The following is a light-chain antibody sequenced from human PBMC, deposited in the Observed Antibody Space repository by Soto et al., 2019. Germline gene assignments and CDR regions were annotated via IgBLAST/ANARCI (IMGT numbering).Light chain of an antibody. V-gene: IGLV2-14*01. CDR3: SSYSNTVVV. CDR2: DVS. CDR1: SSDVGSNNY. J-gene: IGLJ2*01. Sequence: QSVLTQPASVSGSPGQSITISCTGTSSDVGSNNYVSWYQQHPGRAPKLMIFDVSYRPSGVSNRFSGSKSGNTASLTISGLQTEDEADYYCSSYSNTVVVFGGGTQLTVL.